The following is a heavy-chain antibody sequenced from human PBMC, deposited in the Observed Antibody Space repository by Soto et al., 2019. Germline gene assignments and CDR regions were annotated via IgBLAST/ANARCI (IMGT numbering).Heavy chain of an antibody. Sequence: QVQLVESGGGVVQPGRSLRLSCAASGFTFSSYAMHWVRQAPGKGLEWVAVISYDGSNKYYADSVKGRFTISRDNSKNPLYLQMNSLRAEDTAVYYCAREKGGSWSDWGQGTLVTVSS. V-gene: IGHV3-30-3*01. D-gene: IGHD6-13*01. CDR1: GFTFSSYA. J-gene: IGHJ4*02. CDR3: AREKGGSWSD. CDR2: ISYDGSNK.